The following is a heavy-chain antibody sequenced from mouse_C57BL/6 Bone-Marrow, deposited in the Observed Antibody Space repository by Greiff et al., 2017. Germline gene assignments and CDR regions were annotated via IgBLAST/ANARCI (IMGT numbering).Heavy chain of an antibody. CDR2: IDPENGDT. D-gene: IGHD1-1*01. CDR3: TTHYYGSY. J-gene: IGHJ2*01. V-gene: IGHV14-4*01. CDR1: GFNIKDDY. Sequence: EVQLQQSGAELVRPGASVKLSCTASGFNIKDDYMHWVKQRPEQGLEWIGWIDPENGDTEYASKFQGKATITADTSSNTAYLQLSSLTSEDTAVYYCTTHYYGSYWGQGTTLTVSS.